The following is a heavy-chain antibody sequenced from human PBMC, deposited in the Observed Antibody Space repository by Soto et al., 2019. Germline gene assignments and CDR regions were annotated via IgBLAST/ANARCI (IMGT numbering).Heavy chain of an antibody. V-gene: IGHV1-8*01. CDR3: ARDTSYYYDSSGGFPGY. CDR2: MNPNSGNT. Sequence: ASVKVSCKTSGYTFTSYDINWVRQATGQGLEWMGWMNPNSGNTGYAQKFQGRVTMTRNTSISTAYMELSSLRSEDTAVYYCARDTSYYYDSSGGFPGYWGQGPLVTVSS. D-gene: IGHD3-22*01. CDR1: GYTFTSYD. J-gene: IGHJ4*02.